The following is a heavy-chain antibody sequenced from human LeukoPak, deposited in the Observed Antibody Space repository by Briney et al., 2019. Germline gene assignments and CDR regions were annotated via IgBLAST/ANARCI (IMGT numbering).Heavy chain of an antibody. V-gene: IGHV1-69*13. CDR1: GGTFSNYA. CDR2: IIPIFGTA. J-gene: IGHJ1*01. Sequence: ASVKVSCKASGGTFSNYAISWMRQAPGQGLEWMGAIIPIFGTANYAQKFQGRVTITADESTSTAYMELSSLRSEDTAVYYCARILSISGYEYFHHWGQGTLVTVSS. D-gene: IGHD6-13*01. CDR3: ARILSISGYEYFHH.